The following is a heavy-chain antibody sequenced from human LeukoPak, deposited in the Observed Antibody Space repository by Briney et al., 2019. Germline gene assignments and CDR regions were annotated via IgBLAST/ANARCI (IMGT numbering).Heavy chain of an antibody. Sequence: PSEALSLTCTVSGGSISSYYWSWIRQPPGKGLEWIGYIYYSGSTNYNPSLKSRVTISVDTSKNQFSLKLSSVTAADTAVYYCARVSSDILTGYGNWFDPWGQGTLVTVSS. J-gene: IGHJ5*02. V-gene: IGHV4-59*01. CDR1: GGSISSYY. D-gene: IGHD3-9*01. CDR3: ARVSSDILTGYGNWFDP. CDR2: IYYSGST.